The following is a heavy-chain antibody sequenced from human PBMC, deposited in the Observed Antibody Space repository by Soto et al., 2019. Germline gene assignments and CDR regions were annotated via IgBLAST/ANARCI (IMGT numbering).Heavy chain of an antibody. CDR2: NSGSSGST. CDR1: GFTFSGHA. Sequence: GGSLTLSCAASGFTFSGHAMSWVRQSPGKGLEWVSANSGSSGSTYYADSVKGRFNISRDNSKDTLYLQMNSLRAEDTAVYYCAKDFTIFGVVISYYYGMDVWGQGTTVTVSS. CDR3: AKDFTIFGVVISYYYGMDV. J-gene: IGHJ6*02. V-gene: IGHV3-23*01. D-gene: IGHD3-3*01.